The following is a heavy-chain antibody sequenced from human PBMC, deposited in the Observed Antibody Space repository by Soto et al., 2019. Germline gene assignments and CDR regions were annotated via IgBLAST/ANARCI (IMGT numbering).Heavy chain of an antibody. CDR2: IYSDGST. Sequence: GGSLILSCAASGFTVTSNYMSWVRQAPGKGLEWVSVIYSDGSTYYADSVKGRFTISRDNSKNTLYLQMNSLRAEDTAVYYCANQRGGYDRDFDYWGQGTLVTVSS. D-gene: IGHD5-12*01. CDR3: ANQRGGYDRDFDY. CDR1: GFTVTSNY. V-gene: IGHV3-66*01. J-gene: IGHJ4*02.